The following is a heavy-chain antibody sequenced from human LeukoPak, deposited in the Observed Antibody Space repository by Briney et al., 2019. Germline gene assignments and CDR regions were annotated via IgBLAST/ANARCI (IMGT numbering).Heavy chain of an antibody. CDR2: MYSGGAI. CDR3: ARGHSSGNPDPFDY. V-gene: IGHV3-53*01. CDR1: GFLVSANY. Sequence: GGSLRLSCAASGFLVSANYMSRVRQAPGKGLEWVSVMYSGGAIHYADSVKGRFTISRDNSKNTLYLQMNSLRAEDTAMYFCARGHSSGNPDPFDYWGQGTLVIVSS. D-gene: IGHD6-19*01. J-gene: IGHJ4*02.